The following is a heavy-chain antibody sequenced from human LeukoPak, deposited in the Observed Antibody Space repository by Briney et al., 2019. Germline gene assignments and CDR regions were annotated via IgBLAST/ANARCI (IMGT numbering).Heavy chain of an antibody. CDR2: IYYSGST. V-gene: IGHV4-61*01. D-gene: IGHD5-12*01. Sequence: PSETLSLTCTVSGGSISSGSYYWSWIRQPPGKGLEWIGYIYYSGSTNYNPSLKSRVTISVDTSKNQFSLKLSSVTAADTAVYYCARGEWLRFYYYYMDVWGKGTTVTVSS. CDR3: ARGEWLRFYYYYMDV. J-gene: IGHJ6*03. CDR1: GGSISSGSYY.